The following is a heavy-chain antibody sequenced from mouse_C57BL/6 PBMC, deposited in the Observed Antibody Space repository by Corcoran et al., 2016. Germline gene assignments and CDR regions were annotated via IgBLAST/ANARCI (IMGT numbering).Heavy chain of an antibody. V-gene: IGHV9-4*01. CDR3: AREGSVLDYYGSSYGSYAMDY. CDR2: INTHSGEP. CDR1: GYTFTTAG. Sequence: QIQLVQSGPELKKPGETVKISCKASGYTFTTAGMQWVQKMPGKGFKWIGWINTHSGEPKYAEDFKGRFAFSLETSASTAYLQISNLKNEDTATYFCAREGSVLDYYGSSYGSYAMDYWGQGTSVTVSS. J-gene: IGHJ4*01. D-gene: IGHD1-1*01.